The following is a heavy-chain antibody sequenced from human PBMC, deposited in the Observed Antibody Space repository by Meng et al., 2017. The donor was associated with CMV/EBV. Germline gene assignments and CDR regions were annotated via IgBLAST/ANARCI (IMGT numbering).Heavy chain of an antibody. Sequence: ASVKVSCKAYGYTFSTYGLTWVRQAPGQGLEWMGWISAYNGKTQYTQSLQGRVTMTTDTSTSTGYMEMRSLRSDDTAIYYCATAFSSYDFWSGLHYNPYYFYGLDVWGQGTAVTVSS. CDR3: ATAFSSYDFWSGLHYNPYYFYGLDV. CDR2: ISAYNGKT. CDR1: GYTFSTYG. V-gene: IGHV1-18*01. J-gene: IGHJ6*01. D-gene: IGHD3-3*01.